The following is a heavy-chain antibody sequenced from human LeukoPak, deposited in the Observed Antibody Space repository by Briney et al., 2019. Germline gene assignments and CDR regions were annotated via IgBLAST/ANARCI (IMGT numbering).Heavy chain of an antibody. Sequence: SETLSLTCTVSGGSISSYYWSWIRQPPGKGLESIGYIYYSGSTNYNPSLKSRVTISIDTSKNQFSLNLGSVIAADTAIYYCARQNFLVTTGGPSFYFDYWGQGALVTVSS. CDR2: IYYSGST. V-gene: IGHV4-59*08. D-gene: IGHD4-17*01. J-gene: IGHJ4*02. CDR1: GGSISSYY. CDR3: ARQNFLVTTGGPSFYFDY.